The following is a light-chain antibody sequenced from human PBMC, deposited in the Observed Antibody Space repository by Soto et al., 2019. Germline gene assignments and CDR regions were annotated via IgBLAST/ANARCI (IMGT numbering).Light chain of an antibody. Sequence: QSVLTQPASVSGSPGQSITISCTGTSSDVGGYNYVSWYQQHPGKAPKLMIYEVSNRPSGVSNRFSGSKSGNTASLTISGLQAEDEADYYCSANAGGSTLVFGGGTKLTVL. J-gene: IGLJ2*01. CDR1: SSDVGGYNY. CDR3: SANAGGSTLV. CDR2: EVS. V-gene: IGLV2-14*01.